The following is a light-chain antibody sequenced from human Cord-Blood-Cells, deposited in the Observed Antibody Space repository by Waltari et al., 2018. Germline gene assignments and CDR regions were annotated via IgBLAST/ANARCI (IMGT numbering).Light chain of an antibody. CDR1: QSIRSW. V-gene: IGKV1-5*03. J-gene: IGKJ3*01. CDR3: QQYNSYSPIT. Sequence: DIQITQSPSTLSASVGDRVTITCRASQSIRSWLAWYQQKPGKAPKLLIYKASSLESGVPSRFSGSGSGTECTLTISSLQPDDFATYYCQQYNSYSPITFGPGTKVDIK. CDR2: KAS.